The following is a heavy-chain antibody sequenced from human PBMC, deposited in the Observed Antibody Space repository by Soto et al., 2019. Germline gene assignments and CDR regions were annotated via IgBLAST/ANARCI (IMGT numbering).Heavy chain of an antibody. V-gene: IGHV3-7*01. CDR1: GFTFSNYW. CDR2: INQDGSEK. D-gene: IGHD3-10*02. J-gene: IGHJ4*02. Sequence: GGSQRLSCAASGFTFSNYWMSWVRQTPGKGLEWVANINQDGSEKYYVDSVNGRFTISRDNAKNSLYLQMNSLRAEDTAVYYWARFFPPPAAEGMFGRSPGARGT. CDR3: ARFFPPPAAEGMFGRSP.